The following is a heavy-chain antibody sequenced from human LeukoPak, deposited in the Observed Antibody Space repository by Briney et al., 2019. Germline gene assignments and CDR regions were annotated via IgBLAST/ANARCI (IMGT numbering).Heavy chain of an antibody. CDR2: TNSDGSST. D-gene: IGHD1-26*01. CDR3: ARWGELPAFDI. J-gene: IGHJ3*02. Sequence: GGSLRLSCAASGFTFSSYWMHWVRRAPGKGLVWVSRTNSDGSSTSYADSVKGRFTISRDNAKNTLYLQMNSLRAEDTAVYYCARWGELPAFDIWGQGTMVTVSS. CDR1: GFTFSSYW. V-gene: IGHV3-74*01.